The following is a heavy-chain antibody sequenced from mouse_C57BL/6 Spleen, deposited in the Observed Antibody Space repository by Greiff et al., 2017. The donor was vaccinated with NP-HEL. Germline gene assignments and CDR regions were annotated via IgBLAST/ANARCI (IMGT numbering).Heavy chain of an antibody. CDR2: ISSGSSTI. Sequence: EVQLVESGGGLVKPGGSLKLSCAASGFTFSDYGMHWVRQAPEKGLEWVAYISSGSSTIYYADTVKGRFTISRDNAKNTLFLQMTSLRSEDTAMYYCARATGTAYWGQGTLVTVSA. V-gene: IGHV5-17*01. J-gene: IGHJ3*01. D-gene: IGHD4-1*01. CDR3: ARATGTAY. CDR1: GFTFSDYG.